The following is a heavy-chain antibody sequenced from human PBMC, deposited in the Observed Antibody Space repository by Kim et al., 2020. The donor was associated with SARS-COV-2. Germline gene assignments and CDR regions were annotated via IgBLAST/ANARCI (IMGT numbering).Heavy chain of an antibody. CDR3: AREAFSYGDSDYYYYYGMDV. Sequence: ASVKVSCKASGYTFTSYGISWVRQAPGQGLEWMGWISAYNGNTNYAQKLQGRVTMTTDTSTSTAYMELRSLRSDDTAVYYCAREAFSYGDSDYYYYYGMDVWGQGTTVTVSS. CDR2: ISAYNGNT. V-gene: IGHV1-18*04. J-gene: IGHJ6*02. D-gene: IGHD4-17*01. CDR1: GYTFTSYG.